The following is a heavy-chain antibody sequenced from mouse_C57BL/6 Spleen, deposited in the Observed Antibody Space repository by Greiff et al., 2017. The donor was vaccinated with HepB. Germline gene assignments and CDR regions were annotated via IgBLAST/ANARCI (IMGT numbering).Heavy chain of an antibody. CDR3: ARGGIPKGFAY. J-gene: IGHJ3*01. CDR2: IHPNSGST. Sequence: QVQLQQPGAELVKPGASVKLSCKASGYTFTSYWMHWVKQRPGQGLEWIGMIHPNSGSTNYNEKFKSNATLTVDNSSSTAYMQLSSLTSEDSAVYYCARGGIPKGFAYWGQGTLVTVSA. CDR1: GYTFTSYW. V-gene: IGHV1-64*01.